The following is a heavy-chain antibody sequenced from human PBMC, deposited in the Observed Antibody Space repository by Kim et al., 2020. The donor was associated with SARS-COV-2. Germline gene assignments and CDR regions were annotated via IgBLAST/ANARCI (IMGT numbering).Heavy chain of an antibody. CDR3: ARAYSNYNYYYMDF. D-gene: IGHD2-15*01. Sequence: SETLSLTCTVSGGSISSYYWSWIRQPPGKGLEWIGYIYYSGSTNYNPSLKSRITMSIDTSKNQFSLKLSSVTAADTAVYYCARAYSNYNYYYMDFWGKGT. CDR1: GGSISSYY. CDR2: IYYSGST. V-gene: IGHV4-59*01. J-gene: IGHJ6*03.